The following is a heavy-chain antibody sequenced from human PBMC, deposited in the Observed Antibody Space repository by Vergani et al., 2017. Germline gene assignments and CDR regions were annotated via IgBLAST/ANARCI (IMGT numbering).Heavy chain of an antibody. V-gene: IGHV4-31*03. CDR1: GGSISSGGYY. D-gene: IGHD6-13*01. CDR2: IYYSGST. Sequence: QVQLQESGPGLVKPSQTLSLTCTVSGGSISSGGYYWSWIRQHPGKGREWIGYIYYSGSTYYNPSLKSRVTISVDTSKNQFSLKLSSVTAADTAVYYCAGDGSWYGWNWFDPWGQGTLVTVSS. CDR3: AGDGSWYGWNWFDP. J-gene: IGHJ5*02.